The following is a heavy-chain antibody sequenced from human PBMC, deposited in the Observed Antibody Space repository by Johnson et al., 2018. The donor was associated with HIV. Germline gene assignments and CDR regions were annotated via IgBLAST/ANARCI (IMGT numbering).Heavy chain of an antibody. CDR1: GFTFSSYA. Sequence: QVQLVESGGGVVQPVRSLRLSCAASGFTFSSYAMHWVRQAPGKGLEWVAVIWSDGSNKHYADSVTGRFTISRDNSKNTLYLQMNSLRAEDTAVYYCATSTASDALDIWGQGTMVTVSS. CDR2: IWSDGSNK. D-gene: IGHD1-1*01. V-gene: IGHV3-33*08. CDR3: ATSTASDALDI. J-gene: IGHJ3*02.